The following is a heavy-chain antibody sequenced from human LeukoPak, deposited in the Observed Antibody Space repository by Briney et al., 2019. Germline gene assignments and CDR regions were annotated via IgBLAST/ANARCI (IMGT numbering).Heavy chain of an antibody. J-gene: IGHJ3*02. D-gene: IGHD6-13*01. CDR3: ARTQQRQNAFDI. Sequence: SETLSLTCTVSGGSISSYYWSWIRQPPGKGLEWIGYIYYSGSTNYNPSLKSRVTISVDTSKNQFSLKLSSVTAADTAVYYCARTQQRQNAFDIWGQGTMVTVSS. V-gene: IGHV4-59*01. CDR1: GGSISSYY. CDR2: IYYSGST.